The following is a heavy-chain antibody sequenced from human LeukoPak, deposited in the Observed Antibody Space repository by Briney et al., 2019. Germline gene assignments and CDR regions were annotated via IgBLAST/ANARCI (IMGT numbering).Heavy chain of an antibody. CDR2: IRNKANSYTT. CDR3: ARESYCRLDY. D-gene: IGHD2-8*02. V-gene: IGHV3-72*01. J-gene: IGHJ4*02. CDR1: GFSFSDTY. Sequence: GEPLRLSCAAPGFSFSDTYMDCIRQAPGKGLECVGRIRNKANSYTTDYAASVRGRFTISRDDSKNSLYLEMNSLKTEDTAVYCCARESYCRLDYWGRGTLVTVSS.